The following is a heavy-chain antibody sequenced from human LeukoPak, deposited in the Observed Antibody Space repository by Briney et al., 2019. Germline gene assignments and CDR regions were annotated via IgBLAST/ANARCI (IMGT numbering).Heavy chain of an antibody. D-gene: IGHD3-22*01. CDR1: GFTFTSSA. V-gene: IGHV1-58*02. CDR2: IVVGSGNT. Sequence: SVKVSCKASGFTFTSSAMQWVRQARGQRLEWIGWIVVGSGNTNYAQKVQERVTITRDMSTSTAYMELSSLRSEDTAVYYCAADRYDSSGYYHFDYWGQGTLVTVSS. CDR3: AADRYDSSGYYHFDY. J-gene: IGHJ4*02.